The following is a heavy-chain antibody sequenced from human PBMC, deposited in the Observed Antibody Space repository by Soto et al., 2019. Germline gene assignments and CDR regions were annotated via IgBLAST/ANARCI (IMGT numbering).Heavy chain of an antibody. Sequence: GGSLRLSCAASGFTFSSYSMNWVRQAPGKGLEWVSSISSSSSYIYYADSVKGRFTISRDNAKNSLYLQMNSLRAEDTAVYYCARSPETYYDFWSGYSARVQYGMDVWGQGTTVTVSS. CDR2: ISSSSSYI. D-gene: IGHD3-3*01. CDR3: ARSPETYYDFWSGYSARVQYGMDV. J-gene: IGHJ6*02. CDR1: GFTFSSYS. V-gene: IGHV3-21*01.